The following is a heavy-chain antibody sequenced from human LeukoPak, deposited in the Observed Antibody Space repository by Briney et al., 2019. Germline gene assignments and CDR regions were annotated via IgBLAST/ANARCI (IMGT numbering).Heavy chain of an antibody. J-gene: IGHJ4*02. CDR2: IYTSGST. D-gene: IGHD3-10*01. Sequence: SETLSLTCTVSGVSISSYYWSWIRQPAGKGLEWIGRIYTSGSTNHNPSLKSRVAMSVDKSKNQLSLKLSSVTAADTAMYYCARGAYHYGSGSYYFDYWGQGTLVTVSS. V-gene: IGHV4-4*07. CDR3: ARGAYHYGSGSYYFDY. CDR1: GVSISSYY.